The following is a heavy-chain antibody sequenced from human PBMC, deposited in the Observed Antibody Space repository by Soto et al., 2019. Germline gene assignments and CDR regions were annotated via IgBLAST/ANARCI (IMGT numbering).Heavy chain of an antibody. CDR1: GGSISSGDYY. CDR3: ARDNGVGP. V-gene: IGHV4-30-4*01. Sequence: QVQLQESGPGLVKPSQSLSLTCTDSGGSISSGDYYWSWIRQPPGKGLEWNGYIYDSGSTYYNSSLKSRVNITLDTSKNQFSLKLTSVTAADTAVYYCARDNGVGPWGQGTLVTVSS. CDR2: IYDSGST. D-gene: IGHD2-8*01. J-gene: IGHJ5*02.